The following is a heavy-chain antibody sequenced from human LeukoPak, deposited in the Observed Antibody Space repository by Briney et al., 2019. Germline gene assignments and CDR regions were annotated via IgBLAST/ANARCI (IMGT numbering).Heavy chain of an antibody. CDR1: GGSISSYY. D-gene: IGHD4-11*01. CDR3: ARRSNLHYYGMDV. CDR2: IYYSGST. Sequence: SETLSLTCTVSGGSISSYYWSWIRQPPGKGLEWIGYIYYSGSTNYNPSLKSRVIISVDTSKNQFSLKLSSVTAADTAVYYCARRSNLHYYGMDVWGQGTTVTVSS. V-gene: IGHV4-59*08. J-gene: IGHJ6*02.